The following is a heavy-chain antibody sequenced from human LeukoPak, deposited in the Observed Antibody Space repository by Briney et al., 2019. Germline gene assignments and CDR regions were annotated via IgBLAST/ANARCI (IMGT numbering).Heavy chain of an antibody. J-gene: IGHJ4*02. V-gene: IGHV3-74*01. D-gene: IGHD3-10*01. CDR2: INSDGSIT. Sequence: GGSLSLSCAASEFTFSSYWMHWVRQAPGKGLVWVSRINSDGSITTYADSVKGRITISRDNAKNTVYLQMNSLRAEDTAVYYCTRGGVDYWGQGTLVTVSS. CDR1: EFTFSSYW. CDR3: TRGGVDY.